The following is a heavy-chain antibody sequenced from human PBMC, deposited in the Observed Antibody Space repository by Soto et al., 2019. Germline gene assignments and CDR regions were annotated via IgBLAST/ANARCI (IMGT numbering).Heavy chain of an antibody. J-gene: IGHJ4*02. CDR1: GGTFSNYA. V-gene: IGHV1-69*06. D-gene: IGHD3-22*01. Sequence: SVKVSCKASGGTFSNYAIDWVRQAPGQGLEWMGGITPLFAKTDYAQKFQGRVTITADRTTSAVYMDLSSLRSEDTAMYYCARGVPYYYNSSGYPCDSWGLGALVTVPS. CDR3: ARGVPYYYNSSGYPCDS. CDR2: ITPLFAKT.